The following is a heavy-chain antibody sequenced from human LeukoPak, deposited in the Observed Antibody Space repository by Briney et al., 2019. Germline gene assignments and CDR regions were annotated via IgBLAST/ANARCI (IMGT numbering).Heavy chain of an antibody. Sequence: GGSLRLSCTASTRYFTNYWMRWVRQVPGKGLAWLSRIDRDGLKADYADSVRGRFTISRHNAKSTAYLQMNSLGAEDTAVYYCGTSRWSGVVDSWGPGTLVTVSS. CDR2: IDRDGLKA. CDR3: GTSRWSGVVDS. CDR1: TRYFTNYW. D-gene: IGHD3-3*01. V-gene: IGHV3-74*01. J-gene: IGHJ5*01.